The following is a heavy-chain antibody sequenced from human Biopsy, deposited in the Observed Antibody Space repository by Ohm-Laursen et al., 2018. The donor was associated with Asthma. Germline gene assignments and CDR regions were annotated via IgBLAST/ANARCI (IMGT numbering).Heavy chain of an antibody. Sequence: SDTLSLTCAVSGGSVSSGSYYWSWIRQPPGRGLAWVSYIPYSGSTDYNPSLKSRLTISMDTSKNQFSLKLSSVTGADTAVYYCARVPTTLRYFDLWGRGTLVTVSS. V-gene: IGHV4-61*01. CDR3: ARVPTTLRYFDL. D-gene: IGHD2-15*01. CDR1: GGSVSSGSYY. J-gene: IGHJ2*01. CDR2: IPYSGST.